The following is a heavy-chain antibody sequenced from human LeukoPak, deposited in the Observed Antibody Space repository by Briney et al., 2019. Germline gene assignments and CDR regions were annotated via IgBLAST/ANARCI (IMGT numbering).Heavy chain of an antibody. D-gene: IGHD6-19*01. Sequence: SSVKVSCKASGGTFSSYAISWVRQAPGQGLEWMGRIIPIFGTTNYAQKFQGRVTITTDESTSTAYMELSSLRSEDTAVYYCARGNQWLNSFDYWGQGTLVTVSS. CDR2: IIPIFGTT. CDR3: ARGNQWLNSFDY. J-gene: IGHJ4*02. V-gene: IGHV1-69*05. CDR1: GGTFSSYA.